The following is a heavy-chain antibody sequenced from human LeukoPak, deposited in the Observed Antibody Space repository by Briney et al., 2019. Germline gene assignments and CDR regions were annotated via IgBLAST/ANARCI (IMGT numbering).Heavy chain of an antibody. V-gene: IGHV1-18*01. Sequence: ASVNVSCKTSGYTFTNYGIGWVRQAPGQGLEWMGWISAYTGDTHYVQKFHDRVTMTIDTSTNTACMQLTTLTSDDTAVYYCARGLGLRLRPSRFDPWGQGTLVTVSS. J-gene: IGHJ5*02. CDR1: GYTFTNYG. D-gene: IGHD2-21*02. CDR3: ARGLGLRLRPSRFDP. CDR2: ISAYTGDT.